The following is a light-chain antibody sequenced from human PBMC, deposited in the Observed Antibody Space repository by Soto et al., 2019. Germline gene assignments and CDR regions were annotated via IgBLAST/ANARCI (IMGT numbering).Light chain of an antibody. CDR2: GAS. CDR1: QSVSNNY. Sequence: PGERATLSCRASQSVSNNYVAWYQQKPGQAPRLLIAGASSRATGIPDRFSGSGSGTDFTLTISRLEPEDFAVYYCQQYGSSPPITFGGGNKVEIQ. J-gene: IGKJ4*01. CDR3: QQYGSSPPIT. V-gene: IGKV3-20*01.